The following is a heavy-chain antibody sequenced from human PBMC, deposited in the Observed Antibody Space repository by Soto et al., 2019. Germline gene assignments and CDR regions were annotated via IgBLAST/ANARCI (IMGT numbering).Heavy chain of an antibody. CDR3: AREGREMTTVTTFDY. CDR1: GFTFSSYW. D-gene: IGHD4-17*01. J-gene: IGHJ4*02. Sequence: EVQLVESGGGLVQPGGSLRLSCAASGFTFSSYWMSWVRQAPGKGLEWVANIKQDGSEKYYVDSVKGRFTISRDNAKNSLYLQMNSLRAEDTAVYYCAREGREMTTVTTFDYWGQGTLVTVSS. V-gene: IGHV3-7*01. CDR2: IKQDGSEK.